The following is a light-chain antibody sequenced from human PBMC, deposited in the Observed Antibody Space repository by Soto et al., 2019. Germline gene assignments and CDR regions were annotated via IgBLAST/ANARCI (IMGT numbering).Light chain of an antibody. J-gene: IGKJ3*01. CDR2: DAS. V-gene: IGKV1-33*01. CDR1: QDITNY. Sequence: DIQMTQSPSSLSASVGDRVTITCQASQDITNYLNWYQQKPGKAPNLLIYDASNLETGVPSRFSGSGSGTHVTFTICCLQPADIATYYCQQYDTLRVTFGPGNKVDIK. CDR3: QQYDTLRVT.